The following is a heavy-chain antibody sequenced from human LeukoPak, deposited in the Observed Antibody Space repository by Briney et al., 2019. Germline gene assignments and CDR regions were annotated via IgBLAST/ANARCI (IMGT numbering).Heavy chain of an antibody. Sequence: GRSLRLSCAASGFTFDDYAMHWVRQAPGKGLEWVSGISWNSGSIGYADSMRGRFTISRDNAKNSLYLQMNSLRAEDTALYYCAKDIRATSVAGTSGFDYWGQGTLVTVSS. CDR3: AKDIRATSVAGTSGFDY. V-gene: IGHV3-9*01. CDR1: GFTFDDYA. J-gene: IGHJ4*02. D-gene: IGHD6-19*01. CDR2: ISWNSGSI.